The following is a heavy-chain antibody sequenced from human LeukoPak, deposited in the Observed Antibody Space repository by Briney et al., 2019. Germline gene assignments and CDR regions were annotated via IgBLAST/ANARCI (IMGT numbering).Heavy chain of an antibody. J-gene: IGHJ6*02. D-gene: IGHD3-3*01. CDR2: IYYSGSI. V-gene: IGHV4-59*08. CDR3: ARRHYDFWSGPDPPYYCYGMDV. CDR1: RGSISSYY. Sequence: PSETLSLTCTVPRGSISSYYWSWMRPPPGKGLEWIGHIYYSGSINYNPSLKSRVAISVDTSKNQFSLKLSSVTAAHTAVYYCARRHYDFWSGPDPPYYCYGMDVWGQGTTVTVSS.